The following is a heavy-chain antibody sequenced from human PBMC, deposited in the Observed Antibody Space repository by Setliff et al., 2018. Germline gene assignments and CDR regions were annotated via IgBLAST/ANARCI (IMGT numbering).Heavy chain of an antibody. J-gene: IGHJ4*02. CDR1: GFTFGNYA. CDR2: ISGSDGRT. CDR3: ARDWEQRGYYFDY. D-gene: IGHD1-26*01. V-gene: IGHV3-23*01. Sequence: LRLSCAASGFTFGNYAMSWVRQAPGKGLEWVSAISGSDGRTYYADSVKGRFTFSRDNAKNSLYLQMNSLRAEDTAVYYCARDWEQRGYYFDYWGQGTLVTVSS.